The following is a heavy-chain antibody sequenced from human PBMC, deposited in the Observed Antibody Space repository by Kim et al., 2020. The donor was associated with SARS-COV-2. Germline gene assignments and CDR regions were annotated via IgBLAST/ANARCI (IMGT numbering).Heavy chain of an antibody. J-gene: IGHJ6*02. V-gene: IGHV1-3*01. D-gene: IGHD1-1*01. CDR2: INAGNGNT. CDR3: ARDQKMGTILYYYGMDV. CDR1: GYTFTNYV. Sequence: ASVKVSCKASGYTFTNYVMHWVRQAPGQRLEWMGWINAGNGNTKYSQKLQGRVTITRDTSASTAYMELSSLRSEDTAVYYCARDQKMGTILYYYGMDVWGQGTTVTVSS.